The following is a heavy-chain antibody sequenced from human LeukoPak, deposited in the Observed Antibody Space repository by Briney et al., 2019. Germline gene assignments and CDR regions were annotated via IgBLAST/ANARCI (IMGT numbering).Heavy chain of an antibody. Sequence: GRSLRLSCSASGFTFSSYGMHWVRQAPGKGLVWVVVIWYDGSNKYYADSVKGRFTISRDNSKNTLYLQMNSLRAEDTAVYYCARSRGIVVPAAMFDYWGQGTLVTVSS. CDR3: ARSRGIVVPAAMFDY. D-gene: IGHD2-2*01. CDR2: IWYDGSNK. J-gene: IGHJ4*02. CDR1: GFTFSSYG. V-gene: IGHV3-33*01.